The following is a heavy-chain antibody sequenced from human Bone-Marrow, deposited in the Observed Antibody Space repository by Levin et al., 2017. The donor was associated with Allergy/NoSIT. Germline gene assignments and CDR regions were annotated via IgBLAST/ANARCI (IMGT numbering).Heavy chain of an antibody. Sequence: GGSLRLSCAASGFTFSNYAINWVRQAPGKGLEWVSALSESGSHTFYADSVKGRFTISRDNSKNTLYLQMNSLRAEDTAIYYCVANVDAAMFDYWGQGTLVTVSS. V-gene: IGHV3-23*01. CDR1: GFTFSNYA. CDR2: LSESGSHT. CDR3: VANVDAAMFDY. D-gene: IGHD5-18*01. J-gene: IGHJ4*02.